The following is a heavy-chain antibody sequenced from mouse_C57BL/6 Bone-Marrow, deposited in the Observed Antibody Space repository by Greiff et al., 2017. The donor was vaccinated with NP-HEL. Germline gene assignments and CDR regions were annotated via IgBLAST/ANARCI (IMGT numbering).Heavy chain of an antibody. J-gene: IGHJ2*01. V-gene: IGHV10-1*01. CDR3: VRQGYDGYYLDY. D-gene: IGHD2-3*01. Sequence: VQLKESGGGLVQPKGSLKLSCAASGFSFNTYAMNWVRQAPGKGLEWVARIRSKSNNYATYYADSLKDRFTISRDDSESMLYLQMNNLKTEDTARYYCVRQGYDGYYLDYWGQGTTLTVSS. CDR2: IRSKSNNYAT. CDR1: GFSFNTYA.